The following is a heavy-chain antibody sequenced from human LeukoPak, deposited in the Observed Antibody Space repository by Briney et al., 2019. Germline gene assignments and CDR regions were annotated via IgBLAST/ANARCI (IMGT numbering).Heavy chain of an antibody. CDR2: INPGGSN. D-gene: IGHD3-10*01. CDR3: ARVSRGHNWFDR. J-gene: IGHJ5*02. V-gene: IGHV4-34*01. CDR1: GGSFSGYF. Sequence: SETLSLTCAVYGGSFSGYFWSWIRQPPGKGLEWIGEINPGGSNTYSPSLKSRVNISVETSKNHFSLKLSSVTAADTAVYYGARVSRGHNWFDRWGQGTLVSASS.